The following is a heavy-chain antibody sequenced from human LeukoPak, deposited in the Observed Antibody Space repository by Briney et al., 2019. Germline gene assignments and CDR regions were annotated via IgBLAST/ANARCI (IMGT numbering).Heavy chain of an antibody. V-gene: IGHV4-30-2*01. CDR3: ARSLTTVTTPPGY. J-gene: IGHJ4*02. D-gene: IGHD4-17*01. Sequence: KPSETLSLTCAVSGGSISSGGYSWSWIRQPPGKGLEWIGYLYHSGSTYYNPSLKSRVTISVDRSKNRFSLKLSSVTAADTAVYYCARSLTTVTTPPGYWGQGTLVTVSS. CDR1: GGSISSGGYS. CDR2: LYHSGST.